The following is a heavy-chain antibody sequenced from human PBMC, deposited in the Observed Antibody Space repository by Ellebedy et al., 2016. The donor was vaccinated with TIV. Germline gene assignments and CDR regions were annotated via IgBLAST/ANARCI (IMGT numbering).Heavy chain of an antibody. D-gene: IGHD3-3*02. CDR3: AKISPTHRGAFDI. J-gene: IGHJ3*02. CDR1: GFTFSSYA. CDR2: FGGRSTTT. Sequence: GGSLRLSXEASGFTFSSYAMSWLRQAPGKGLEWVSVFGGRSTTTYYADSVKGRSTISIDNSKNTLFLQMNSLRGDDTARYYCAKISPTHRGAFDIWGQGTMVTVSS. V-gene: IGHV3-23*01.